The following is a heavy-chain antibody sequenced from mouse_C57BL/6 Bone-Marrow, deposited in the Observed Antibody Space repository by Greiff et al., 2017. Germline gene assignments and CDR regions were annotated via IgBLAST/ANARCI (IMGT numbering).Heavy chain of an antibody. CDR3: TFDGPYYAMDY. CDR2: IDPENGDT. Sequence: VQLQQSGAELVRPGASVKLSCTASGFNIKDDYMHWVKQRPEQGLEWIGWIDPENGDTEYASKFQGKATITADTSSNTAYLQRSSLTSEDTAVYYCTFDGPYYAMDYWGQGTSVTVSS. D-gene: IGHD2-3*01. J-gene: IGHJ4*01. CDR1: GFNIKDDY. V-gene: IGHV14-4*01.